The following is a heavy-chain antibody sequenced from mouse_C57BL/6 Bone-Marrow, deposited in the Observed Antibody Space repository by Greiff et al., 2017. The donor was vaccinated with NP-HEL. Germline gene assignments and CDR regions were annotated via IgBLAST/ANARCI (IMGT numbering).Heavy chain of an antibody. Sequence: QVQLQQSGPELVKPGASVKISCKASGYAFSSSWMNWVKQRPGKGLEWIGRIYPGDGDTNYNGKFKGQATLTADKSSSTAYMQLSSLTSEDSAVYFCARSSYGNYESGFAYWGQGTLVTVSA. V-gene: IGHV1-82*01. J-gene: IGHJ3*01. CDR2: IYPGDGDT. CDR3: ARSSYGNYESGFAY. CDR1: GYAFSSSW. D-gene: IGHD2-1*01.